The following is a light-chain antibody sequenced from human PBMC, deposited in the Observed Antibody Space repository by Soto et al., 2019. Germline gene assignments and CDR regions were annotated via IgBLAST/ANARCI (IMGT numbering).Light chain of an antibody. CDR2: DVN. V-gene: IGLV2-14*03. CDR1: SSDIGAYNF. Sequence: QSALTQPASVSGSPGQSITISCTGTSSDIGAYNFVSWYQQHPVKAPKLMLYDVNIRPSGVSNRFSGSKSGNTASLTISGLQAKDEADYYCTSWTTSTTMIFGGGTQLTVL. J-gene: IGLJ2*01. CDR3: TSWTTSTTMI.